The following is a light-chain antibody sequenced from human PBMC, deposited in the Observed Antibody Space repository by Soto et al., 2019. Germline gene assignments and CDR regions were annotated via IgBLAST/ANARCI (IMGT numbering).Light chain of an antibody. CDR3: SSYTRSSTLYV. CDR2: EVS. Sequence: QSALTQPASVSGSPGQSITISCTGTSSDVGDYNYVSWYQQHPGNAPKLMIYEVSNRPSGVSNRFSGSKSGNTASLTISGLQAEDEADYYCSSYTRSSTLYVFGTGTKVTVL. J-gene: IGLJ1*01. CDR1: SSDVGDYNY. V-gene: IGLV2-14*01.